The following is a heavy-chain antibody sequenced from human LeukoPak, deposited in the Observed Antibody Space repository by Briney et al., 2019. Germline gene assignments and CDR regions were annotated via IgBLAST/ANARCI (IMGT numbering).Heavy chain of an antibody. V-gene: IGHV4-38-2*02. CDR2: IYHSGST. J-gene: IGHJ4*02. Sequence: SETLSLTCTVSGYSISSGYYWGWIRQPPGKGLEWIGNIYHSGSTYYNPSLKSRVTISVDTSKNQFSLRLSSVTAAETAVYYCARLAATGAAAGAFDYWGQGTLVTVSS. CDR3: ARLAATGAAAGAFDY. CDR1: GYSISSGYY. D-gene: IGHD7-27*01.